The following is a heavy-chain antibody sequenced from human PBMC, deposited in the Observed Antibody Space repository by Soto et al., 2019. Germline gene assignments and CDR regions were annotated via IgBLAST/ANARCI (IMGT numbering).Heavy chain of an antibody. D-gene: IGHD3-22*01. CDR1: GGSISSGGYS. Sequence: PSETLSLTCAVSGGSISSGGYSWSWIRQPPGKGLEWIGYIYHSGSTYYNPSLKSRVTISVDRSKNQFSLKLSSVTAADTAVYYCARFTYHYDSRAYSSYSFDFWSQGTLVTVSS. CDR3: ARFTYHYDSRAYSSYSFDF. V-gene: IGHV4-30-2*01. CDR2: IYHSGST. J-gene: IGHJ4*02.